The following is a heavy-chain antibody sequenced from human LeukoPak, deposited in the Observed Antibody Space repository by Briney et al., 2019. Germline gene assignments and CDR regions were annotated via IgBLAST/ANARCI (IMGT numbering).Heavy chain of an antibody. CDR2: IFYTGST. Sequence: SETLSLTCTVSGDSIISGSFYCVWIRQPPGKGLEWIGSIFYTGSTYYSPSLKSRVTISVDTSKNQFSLKLTSVTAADTAVYYCARSSTLYGHFDYWGQGTLVTVSS. CDR1: GDSIISGSFY. D-gene: IGHD3-10*01. V-gene: IGHV4-39*07. CDR3: ARSSTLYGHFDY. J-gene: IGHJ4*02.